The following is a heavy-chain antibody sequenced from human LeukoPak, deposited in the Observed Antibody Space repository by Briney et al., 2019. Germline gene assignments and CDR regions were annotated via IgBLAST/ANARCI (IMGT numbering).Heavy chain of an antibody. CDR3: ASIAVAGQFWDY. CDR2: IYYSGST. V-gene: IGHV4-59*01. CDR1: GGSISSYY. D-gene: IGHD6-19*01. Sequence: PSETLSLTCTVSGGSISSYYWSWIRQPPGKGLEWIGYIYYSGSTNYSPSLKSRVTISVDTSKNQFSLKLSSVTAADTAVYHCASIAVAGQFWDYWGQGTLVTVSS. J-gene: IGHJ4*02.